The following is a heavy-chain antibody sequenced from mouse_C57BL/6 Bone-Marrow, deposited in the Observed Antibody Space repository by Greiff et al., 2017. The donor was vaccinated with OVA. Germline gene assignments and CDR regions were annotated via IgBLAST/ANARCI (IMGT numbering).Heavy chain of an antibody. CDR1: GYSFTDYN. V-gene: IGHV1-39*01. Sequence: EVKLVESGPELVKPGASVKISCKASGYSFTDYNMNWVKQSNGKSLEWIGVINPNYGTTSYNQKFKGKATLTVDQSSSTAYMQLNSLTSEDSAVYYCARYRGWLLRYFDVWGTGTTVTVSS. J-gene: IGHJ1*03. CDR3: ARYRGWLLRYFDV. D-gene: IGHD2-3*01. CDR2: INPNYGTT.